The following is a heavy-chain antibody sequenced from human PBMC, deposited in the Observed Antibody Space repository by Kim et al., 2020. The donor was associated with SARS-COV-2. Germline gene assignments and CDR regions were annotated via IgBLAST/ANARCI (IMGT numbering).Heavy chain of an antibody. CDR1: GYTFTSYY. D-gene: IGHD3-10*01. J-gene: IGHJ5*02. Sequence: ASVKVSCKASGYTFTSYYMHWVRQAPGQGLEWMGIINPSGGSTSYAQKFQGRVTMTRDTSTSTVYMELSSLRSEDTAVYYCARAKKYYGSGKGWFDPWGQGTLVTVSS. V-gene: IGHV1-46*01. CDR3: ARAKKYYGSGKGWFDP. CDR2: INPSGGST.